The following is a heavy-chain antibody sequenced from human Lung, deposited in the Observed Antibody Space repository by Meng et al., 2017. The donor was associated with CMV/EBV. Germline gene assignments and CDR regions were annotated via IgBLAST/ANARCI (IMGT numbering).Heavy chain of an antibody. D-gene: IGHD3-22*01. CDR1: GDSVSSNSAA. CDR3: ARDYYDSGGYYYTEGYYHGLAV. Sequence: SCAISGDSVSSNSAAWNWIRQSPSRGLEWLGRTYYRSKWYNDYAISVKSRITINPDTSKNQFSLQLNSVTPEDTAVYYCARDYYDSGGYYYTEGYYHGLAVWGQRTTVTLSS. V-gene: IGHV6-1*01. J-gene: IGHJ6*02. CDR2: TYYRSKWYN.